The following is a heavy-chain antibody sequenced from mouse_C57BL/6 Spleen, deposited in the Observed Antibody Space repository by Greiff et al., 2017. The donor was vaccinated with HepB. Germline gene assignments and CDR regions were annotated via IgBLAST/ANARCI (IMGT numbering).Heavy chain of an antibody. J-gene: IGHJ3*01. CDR3: ARWGYDAAWFAY. Sequence: LEESGAELVRPGTSVKMSCKASGYTFTNYWIGWAKQRPGHGLEWIGDIYPGGGYTNYNEKFKGKATLTADKSSSTAYMQFSSLTSEDSAIYYCARWGYDAAWFAYWGQGTLVTVSA. D-gene: IGHD2-2*01. CDR1: GYTFTNYW. V-gene: IGHV1-63*01. CDR2: IYPGGGYT.